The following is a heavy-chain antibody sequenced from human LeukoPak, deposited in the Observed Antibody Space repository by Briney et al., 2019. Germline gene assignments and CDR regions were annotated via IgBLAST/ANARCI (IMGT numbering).Heavy chain of an antibody. CDR1: GGTFISYA. CDR3: ARDRVLVPAAIGWLGYYYYYMDV. J-gene: IGHJ6*03. CDR2: IIPIFGTA. V-gene: IGHV1-69*06. Sequence: SVKVSCKASGGTFISYAISWVRQAPGQGLEWMGGIIPIFGTANYAQKFQGRVTITADKSTSTAYMELSSLRSEDTAVYYCARDRVLVPAAIGWLGYYYYYMDVWGKGTTVTVSS. D-gene: IGHD2-2*01.